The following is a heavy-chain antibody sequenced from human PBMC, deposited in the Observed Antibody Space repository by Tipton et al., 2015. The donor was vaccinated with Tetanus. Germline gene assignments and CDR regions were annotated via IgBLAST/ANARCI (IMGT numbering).Heavy chain of an antibody. CDR2: ISNGNT. D-gene: IGHD5-24*01. Sequence: TLSLTCTVSRGPISSYYWSWIRQPAGKGLEWVGHISNGNTDYSTSLKSRVTLSVVLSKNQFSLQLRTVTAADTAVYYCARGITDGYNRRLDYWGQGLRVAVS. CDR3: ARGITDGYNRRLDY. J-gene: IGHJ4*02. V-gene: IGHV4-4*07. CDR1: RGPISSYY.